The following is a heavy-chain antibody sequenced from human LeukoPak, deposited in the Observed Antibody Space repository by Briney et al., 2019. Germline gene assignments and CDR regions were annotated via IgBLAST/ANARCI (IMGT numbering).Heavy chain of an antibody. CDR1: GFPFSDYL. CDR3: ARRNAMDV. V-gene: IGHV3-7*03. Sequence: GGSLRLSCVASGFPFSDYLLTWVRQAPGKGLEWVANIKQDGSEKYYVDSVRGRFTISRDNTKNSLYLQINSLRAEDTAVYYCARRNAMDVWGQGTTVIVFS. CDR2: IKQDGSEK. J-gene: IGHJ6*02.